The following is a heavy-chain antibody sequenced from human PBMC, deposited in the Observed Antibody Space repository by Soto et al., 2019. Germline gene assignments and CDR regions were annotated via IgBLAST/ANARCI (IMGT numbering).Heavy chain of an antibody. CDR2: ISGSGGST. J-gene: IGHJ6*02. CDR3: AKSRAYGKFWLSQEYYYGMDL. D-gene: IGHD3-9*01. V-gene: IGHV3-23*01. CDR1: GFTFSSYA. Sequence: PAGSLTLSCAASGFTFSSYAMGWVRHAPGKGLEWVSAISGSGGSTNYADPVNNRFTITRDNSKNTQYLLMISLRTEDTAAYYCAKSRAYGKFWLSQEYYYGMDLWGQGTTVTVSS.